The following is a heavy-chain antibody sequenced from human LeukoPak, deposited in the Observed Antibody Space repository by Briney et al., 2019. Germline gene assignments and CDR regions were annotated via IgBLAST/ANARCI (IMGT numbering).Heavy chain of an antibody. CDR1: GGTFSSYA. D-gene: IGHD3-3*01. CDR3: ARGVFGTENYYYYYMDV. Sequence: PQASVKVSCKASGGTFSSYAISWVRQAPGQGLEWMGGIIPIFGTANYAQKFQGRVTITTDESTSTAYMELSSLRSEDTAVYYCARGVFGTENYYYYYMDVWGKGTTVTVSS. V-gene: IGHV1-69*05. CDR2: IIPIFGTA. J-gene: IGHJ6*03.